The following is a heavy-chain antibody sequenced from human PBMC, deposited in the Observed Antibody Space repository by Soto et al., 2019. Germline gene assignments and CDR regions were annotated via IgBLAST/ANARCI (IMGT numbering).Heavy chain of an antibody. J-gene: IGHJ4*02. CDR3: AKDRGSGGILTGTPDS. Sequence: HPGGSLRLSCATSGFTVTNSPMTWIRQAPGKGLEWVATLSPGGSTYYAASVKGRFTISRDSSKNTVFLQMDSLKAADSALYYCAKDRGSGGILTGTPDSWGQGTLVTVSS. D-gene: IGHD3-9*01. V-gene: IGHV3-23*01. CDR1: GFTVTNSP. CDR2: LSPGGST.